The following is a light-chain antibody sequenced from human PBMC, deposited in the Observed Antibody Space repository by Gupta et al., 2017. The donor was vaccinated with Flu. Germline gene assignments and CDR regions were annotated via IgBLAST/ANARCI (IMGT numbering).Light chain of an antibody. CDR3: AAWDDSLNGPV. J-gene: IGLJ3*02. Sequence: QTVLTQPPSASGTPGQTVTLACSGSRPNVGSNTVNWYQQLPGPTPKLLIYSNIKRPSGVPDRFSGSKSGTSASLAISGVQSEDEADYYCAAWDDSLNGPVFGGGTKLTVL. V-gene: IGLV1-44*01. CDR1: RPNVGSNT. CDR2: SNI.